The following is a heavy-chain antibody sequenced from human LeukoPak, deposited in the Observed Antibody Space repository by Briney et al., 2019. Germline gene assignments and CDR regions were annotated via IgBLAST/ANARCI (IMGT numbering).Heavy chain of an antibody. J-gene: IGHJ6*02. V-gene: IGHV3-23*01. Sequence: PGGSLRLSCAASGFTFSSYAMSWVRQAPGKGLEWVSAISGSGGSTHYADSVKGRFTISRDNSKNTLYLQMNSLRAEDTAVYYCAKSLGNFWTYYYYYYGMDVWGQGTTVTVSS. CDR2: ISGSGGST. CDR3: AKSLGNFWTYYYYYYGMDV. CDR1: GFTFSSYA. D-gene: IGHD3-3*01.